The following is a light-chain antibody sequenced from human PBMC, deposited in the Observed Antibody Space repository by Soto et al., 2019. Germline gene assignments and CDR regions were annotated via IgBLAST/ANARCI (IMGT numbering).Light chain of an antibody. CDR3: SSYSTTTTLYV. CDR1: SSDIGDYNY. Sequence: QSVLTQPASVSGSPGQSITIPCTGTSSDIGDYNYASWYQQHPGKAPKLLIYEVYNRPSGVSNRFSGSKSGSTASLTISGLQTGDEADYYCSSYSTTTTLYVFGTGTKVTVL. CDR2: EVY. J-gene: IGLJ1*01. V-gene: IGLV2-14*01.